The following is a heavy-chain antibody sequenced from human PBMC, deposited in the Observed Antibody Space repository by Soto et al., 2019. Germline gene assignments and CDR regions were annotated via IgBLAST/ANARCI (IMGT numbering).Heavy chain of an antibody. D-gene: IGHD5-18*01. Sequence: QVQLVQSGAEVKKPVSSVKVSCKASGGTFSSYAISWVRQAPGQGLEWMGGIIPIFGTANYAQKFQGRVTITADESTSTAYMELSSLRSEDTAVYYCARDLSDTAMAPNSDYWGQGTLVTVSS. CDR2: IIPIFGTA. CDR1: GGTFSSYA. CDR3: ARDLSDTAMAPNSDY. V-gene: IGHV1-69*01. J-gene: IGHJ4*02.